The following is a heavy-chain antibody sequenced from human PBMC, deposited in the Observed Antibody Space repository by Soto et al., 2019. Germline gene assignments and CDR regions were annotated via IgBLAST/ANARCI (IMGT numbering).Heavy chain of an antibody. CDR3: AKATATGGGAFDI. CDR2: ILVDGRT. J-gene: IGHJ3*02. D-gene: IGHD2-8*02. CDR1: GFICSSYD. V-gene: IGHV3-23*01. Sequence: PGGSLRLSCAASGFICSSYDMSWVRQAPGKGLEWVSTILVDGRTFYVDSVKGRFTISRDSSQNTVFLQVNSLTAGDTALYYCAKATATGGGAFDICGQGTMVTVS.